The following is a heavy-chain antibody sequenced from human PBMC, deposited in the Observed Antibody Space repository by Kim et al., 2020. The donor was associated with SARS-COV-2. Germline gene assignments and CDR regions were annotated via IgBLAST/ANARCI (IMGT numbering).Heavy chain of an antibody. CDR2: ISSSDVTI. CDR1: GFTFWDSG. D-gene: IGHD5-12*01. V-gene: IGHV3-48*04. CDR3: ARSGLPAADPGPLDY. Sequence: GGSLRLSCAASGFTFWDSGMNWIRHAPGKGLEWIAYISSSDVTIYYSDSVKGRFTISRDNAKNSLYLQMNSLGAEDTALYYCARSGLPAADPGPLDYWGQGTLVTVSS. J-gene: IGHJ4*02.